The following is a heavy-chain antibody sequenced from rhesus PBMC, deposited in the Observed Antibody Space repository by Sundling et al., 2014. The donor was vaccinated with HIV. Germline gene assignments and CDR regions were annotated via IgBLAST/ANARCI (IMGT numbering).Heavy chain of an antibody. CDR1: GFTFSSYG. D-gene: IGHD4-29*01. CDR3: GKRGDDYGSSLIDY. V-gene: IGHV3S42*01. J-gene: IGHJ4*01. CDR2: ISDGGGGT. Sequence: EVQLVESGGGLVQPGGSLRLSCAASGFTFSSYGMYWVRQAPGKGLEWISAISDGGGGTYYADSVKGRFTISRDNSKNTLSLQMNSLRAEDTAVYYCGKRGDDYGSSLIDYWGQGVLVTVSS.